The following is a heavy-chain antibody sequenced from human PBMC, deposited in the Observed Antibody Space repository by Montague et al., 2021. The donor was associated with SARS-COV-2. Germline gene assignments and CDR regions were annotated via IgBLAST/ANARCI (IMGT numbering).Heavy chain of an antibody. V-gene: IGHV4-31*03. J-gene: IGHJ4*02. CDR3: VRVHYGFNYFHY. Sequence: TLSLTCTVSGGSISGGDYYWSWIRQHPGKGLEWIGYMSYRGSPYYNPSRMSRVTISRDTSKNQFSLNLRSATAADTAVYYCVRVHYGFNYFHYWGQGTLVTVSS. D-gene: IGHD3-10*01. CDR2: MSYRGSP. CDR1: GGSISGGDYY.